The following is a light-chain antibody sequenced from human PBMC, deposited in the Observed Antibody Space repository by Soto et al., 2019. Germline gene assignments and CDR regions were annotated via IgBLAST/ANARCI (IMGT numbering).Light chain of an antibody. J-gene: IGKJ1*01. V-gene: IGKV1-6*01. Sequence: AIQMTQSPSFLSASVGDRVIITCRASQDIRNDLGWYQHKPGKAPKVLISAASNLQSGVSSRFSGSGSGTEFTLTINGLQPEDFATYYCLQDFNYPRTFGQGTKVDIK. CDR2: AAS. CDR3: LQDFNYPRT. CDR1: QDIRND.